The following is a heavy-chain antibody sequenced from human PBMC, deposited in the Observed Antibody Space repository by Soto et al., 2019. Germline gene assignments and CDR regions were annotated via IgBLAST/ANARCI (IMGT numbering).Heavy chain of an antibody. J-gene: IGHJ4*02. CDR2: INHSGST. D-gene: IGHD2-8*02. CDR1: GGSFSGYY. CDR3: ARDKITGLIDY. Sequence: PSETLSLTCAVYGGSFSGYYWTWIRQPPGTGLEWIGEINHSGSTNYNPSLKSRVTISVDTSKNQFSLKLTSVTAADTAVYYCARDKITGLIDYWGPGILVTVFS. V-gene: IGHV4-34*01.